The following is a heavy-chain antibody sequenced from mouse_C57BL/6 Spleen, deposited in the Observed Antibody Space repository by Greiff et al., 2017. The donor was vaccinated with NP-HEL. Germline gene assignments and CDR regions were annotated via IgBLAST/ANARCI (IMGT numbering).Heavy chain of an antibody. V-gene: IGHV1-64*01. D-gene: IGHD2-3*01. Sequence: QVQLQQPGAELVKPGASVKLSCKASGYTFTSYWMHWVKQRPGQGLEWIGMIHPNSGSTNYNEKFKSKATLTVDKSSSTAYMQLSSLTSEDSAVYYCARSGFYDTEGGAMDYWGQGTSVTVSS. J-gene: IGHJ4*01. CDR3: ARSGFYDTEGGAMDY. CDR1: GYTFTSYW. CDR2: IHPNSGST.